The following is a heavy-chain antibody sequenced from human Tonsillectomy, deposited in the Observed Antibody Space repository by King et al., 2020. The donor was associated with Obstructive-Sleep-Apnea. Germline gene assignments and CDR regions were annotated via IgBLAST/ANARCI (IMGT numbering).Heavy chain of an antibody. V-gene: IGHV4-59*08. CDR2: ISYSGST. Sequence: QLQESGPGLVKPSETLSLTCTVSGGSISSYYWSWIRQPPGKGREWIGYISYSGSTNYNPSLKSRVTISVDTSKNQFSLKLSSVTAADTAVYYFAGSLDSSGYYYTNYWGQGTLVTVSS. J-gene: IGHJ4*02. CDR1: GGSISSYY. D-gene: IGHD3-22*01. CDR3: AGSLDSSGYYYTNY.